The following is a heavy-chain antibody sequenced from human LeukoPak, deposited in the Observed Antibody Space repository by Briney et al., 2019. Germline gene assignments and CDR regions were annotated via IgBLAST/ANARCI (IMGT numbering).Heavy chain of an antibody. CDR2: IKKDGSEK. CDR1: GLTFSTYW. J-gene: IGHJ3*02. V-gene: IGHV3-7*01. Sequence: GGSLRLSCAASGLTFSTYWMSWVRQAPGKGLEWVANIKKDGSEKYYVDSVKGRFTISRDNAKNSLYLQMNSLRADDTAVYHCARQETSSYNGAFDIWGQGTMVTVSS. D-gene: IGHD1-26*01. CDR3: ARQETSSYNGAFDI.